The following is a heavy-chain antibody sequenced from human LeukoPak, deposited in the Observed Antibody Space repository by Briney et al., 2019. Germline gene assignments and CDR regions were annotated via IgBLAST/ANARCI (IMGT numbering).Heavy chain of an antibody. D-gene: IGHD4-23*01. J-gene: IGHJ4*02. CDR1: GFTFSNYW. CDR2: INNDGSST. CDR3: SRAEVGHPKRQKSLWNYGGNLEEYYLDY. V-gene: IGHV3-74*01. Sequence: GGSLRLSCAASGFTFSNYWMHWVRQAPGKGLVWVSRINNDGSSTSHADSVKGRFTISRDNAKNTLYLQMNSLRAEDTAVYYCSRAEVGHPKRQKSLWNYGGNLEEYYLDYWGQGTLVTVSS.